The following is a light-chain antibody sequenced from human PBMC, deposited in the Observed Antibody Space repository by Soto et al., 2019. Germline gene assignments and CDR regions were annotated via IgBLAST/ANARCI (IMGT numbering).Light chain of an antibody. V-gene: IGKV3-15*01. CDR2: AVS. CDR1: QSVSSN. J-gene: IGKJ2*01. Sequence: EIVMTQSPATLSVSPGETVTLSYRASQSVSSNLAWYQQKPGQAPRLLIYAVSTRATGIPARFSGSGSGTEFTLAISSLQSEDFAIYYCQQYTNWPPTFTFGQGTKLQIK. CDR3: QQYTNWPPTFT.